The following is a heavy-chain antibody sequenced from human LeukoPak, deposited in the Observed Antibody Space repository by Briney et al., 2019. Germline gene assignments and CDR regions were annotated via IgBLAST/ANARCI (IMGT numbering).Heavy chain of an antibody. D-gene: IGHD1-1*01. CDR1: GFTFTSYG. CDR2: IRYDGSNK. CDR3: AKDGHWTFDY. V-gene: IGHV3-30*02. J-gene: IGHJ4*02. Sequence: GGSLRLSCAASGFTFTSYGMHWVRQAPGKGLERVAFIRYDGSNKYYADSVKGRFTISRDNSKNTLYLQMNGLRPEDTGVYYCAKDGHWTFDYWGQGTLVTVSS.